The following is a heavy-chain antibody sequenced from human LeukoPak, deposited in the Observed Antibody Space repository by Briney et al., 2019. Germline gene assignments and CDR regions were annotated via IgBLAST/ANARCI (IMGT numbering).Heavy chain of an antibody. CDR2: INPSGGST. Sequence: GASVKVSCKASGYTFTSYYMHWVRQAPGQGLEWMGIINPSGGSTSYAQKFQGRVTMTRDTSTSTVYMELSSLRSEDTAVYYCARAQQLVRGLTSNWFDPWGQGTLVTVSS. J-gene: IGHJ5*02. CDR3: ARAQQLVRGLTSNWFDP. V-gene: IGHV1-46*01. D-gene: IGHD6-13*01. CDR1: GYTFTSYY.